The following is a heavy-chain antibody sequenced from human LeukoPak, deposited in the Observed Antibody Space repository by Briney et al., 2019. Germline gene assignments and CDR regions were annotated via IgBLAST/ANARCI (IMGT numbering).Heavy chain of an antibody. V-gene: IGHV3-23*01. CDR2: ISGSVDST. CDR3: AKDGNVILPDVIPFWFDP. J-gene: IGHJ5*02. D-gene: IGHD2-2*01. Sequence: AGGSLRLSCVASGFTFSTYAMSWVRQAPGKGLEWVSSISGSVDSTYYADSLKGRFTISRDNSKNTLYLQMNSLRAEDTAVYYCAKDGNVILPDVIPFWFDPWGQGTLVTVSS. CDR1: GFTFSTYA.